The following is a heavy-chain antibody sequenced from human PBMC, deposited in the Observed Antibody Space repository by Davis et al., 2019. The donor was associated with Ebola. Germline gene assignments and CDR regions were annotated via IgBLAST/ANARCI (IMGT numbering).Heavy chain of an antibody. CDR2: ISTSSTTI. V-gene: IGHV3-48*01. CDR3: ARSTKLGS. CDR1: GFTFSSYG. Sequence: GESLKISCAASGFTFSSYGMHWVRQAPGKGLEWISHISTSSTTIYYADSVKGRFTISRDNSKNTLYLQMNSLRAEDTAVYYCARSTKLGSWGQGTLVTVSS. D-gene: IGHD3-16*01. J-gene: IGHJ4*02.